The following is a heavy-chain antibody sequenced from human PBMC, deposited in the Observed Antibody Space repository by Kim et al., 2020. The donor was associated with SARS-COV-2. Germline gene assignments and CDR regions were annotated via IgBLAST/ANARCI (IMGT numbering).Heavy chain of an antibody. CDR2: INHSGST. J-gene: IGHJ4*02. V-gene: IGHV4-34*01. Sequence: SETLSLTCAVYGGSFSGYYWSWIRQPPGKGLEWIGEINHSGSTNYNPSLKSRVTISVDTSKNQFSLKLSSVTAADTAVYYCARARPRYKLLWFGELFSYWGQGTLVTVSS. CDR1: GGSFSGYY. CDR3: ARARPRYKLLWFGELFSY. D-gene: IGHD3-10*01.